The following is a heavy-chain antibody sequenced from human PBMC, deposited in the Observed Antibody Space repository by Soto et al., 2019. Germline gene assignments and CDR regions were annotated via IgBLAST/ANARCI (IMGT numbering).Heavy chain of an antibody. CDR3: ARTLDDTSDYPLWYFDL. V-gene: IGHV4-31*03. Sequence: QVQLQESGPGLVKPSQTLSLICTVSGASVKSSDYFWSWIRQHPGKGLEWIGYVYYSGVTYYSPSPRSRVSMSVETTKNQFSLTLSSVTAADTAVYYCARTLDDTSDYPLWYFDLWGQGTLVTVSS. J-gene: IGHJ4*02. CDR2: VYYSGVT. D-gene: IGHD3-22*01. CDR1: GASVKSSDYF.